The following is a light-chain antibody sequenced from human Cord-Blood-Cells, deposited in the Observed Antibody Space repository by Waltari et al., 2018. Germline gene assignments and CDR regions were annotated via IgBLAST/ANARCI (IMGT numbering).Light chain of an antibody. CDR2: DVS. CDR3: SSYTSSSR. V-gene: IGLV2-14*01. Sequence: QSALTQPASVSGSPGQSITISCTGTSSDVGGYNYVSWYQQHPGKAPKLMIYDVSNRPSGVSNRFSGSKSGNMASLTISGLQAEDEADYYCSSYTSSSRFGGGTKLTVL. J-gene: IGLJ2*01. CDR1: SSDVGGYNY.